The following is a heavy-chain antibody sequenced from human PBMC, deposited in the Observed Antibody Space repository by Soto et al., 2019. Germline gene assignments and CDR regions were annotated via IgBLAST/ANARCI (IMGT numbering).Heavy chain of an antibody. CDR3: ARVGGYYGDYPNFDY. J-gene: IGHJ4*02. V-gene: IGHV4-59*01. CDR2: IYYSGST. D-gene: IGHD4-17*01. CDR1: GGSIRSYY. Sequence: SETLSLTCTVSGGSIRSYYWSWIRQSPGKGLEWIGNIYYSGSTNYNPSRKSRVTISVDTSKNQFSLKLSSVTAADTAVYYCARVGGYYGDYPNFDYWGQGTLVTVSS.